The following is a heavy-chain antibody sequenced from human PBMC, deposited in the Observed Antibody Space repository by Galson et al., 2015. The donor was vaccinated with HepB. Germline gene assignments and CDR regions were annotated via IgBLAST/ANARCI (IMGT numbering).Heavy chain of an antibody. CDR3: ARHRQRWLQLTHFDC. CDR2: IYYSGNT. V-gene: IGHV4-39*01. J-gene: IGHJ4*02. CDR1: RGSISSSFY. Sequence: SETLSLTCTVSRGSISSSFYWGWVRQPPGKGLEWIGSIYYSGNTYYNPSLKSRVTISVDTSKNQFSLKLSSVAAADTAVYYCARHRQRWLQLTHFDCWGPGTLVIVSS. D-gene: IGHD5-24*01.